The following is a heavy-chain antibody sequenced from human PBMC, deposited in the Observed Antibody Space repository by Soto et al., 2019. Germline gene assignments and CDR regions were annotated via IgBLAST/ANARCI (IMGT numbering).Heavy chain of an antibody. V-gene: IGHV4-59*01. D-gene: IGHD4-17*01. CDR1: GGSISSYY. J-gene: IGHJ3*02. CDR2: IYYSGST. Sequence: PSETLSLTCTVSGGSISSYYWSWIRQPPGKGLEWIGYIYYSGSTNYNPSLKSRVTISVDTSKNQFSLKLSSVTAADTAVYYRARRSLRGSAFDIWGQGTMVTVSS. CDR3: ARRSLRGSAFDI.